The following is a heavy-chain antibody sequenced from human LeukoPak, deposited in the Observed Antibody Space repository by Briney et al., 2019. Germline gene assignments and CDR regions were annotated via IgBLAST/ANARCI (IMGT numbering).Heavy chain of an antibody. D-gene: IGHD5-18*01. Sequence: GESLQISCKGSGYSFTSYWIGWVRPLPGKGLEWMGIIYPGDSDTRYSPSFQGQVTISADKSISTAYLQWSSLKASDTAMYYCARHGTRGYSYGWVHYWGQGTLVTVSS. CDR3: ARHGTRGYSYGWVHY. V-gene: IGHV5-51*01. J-gene: IGHJ4*02. CDR1: GYSFTSYW. CDR2: IYPGDSDT.